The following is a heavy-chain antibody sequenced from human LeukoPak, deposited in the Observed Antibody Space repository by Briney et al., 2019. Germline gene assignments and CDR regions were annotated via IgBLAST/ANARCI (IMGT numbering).Heavy chain of an antibody. D-gene: IGHD3-22*01. J-gene: IGHJ4*02. Sequence: GGSLRLSCAASGFSFGSDWMTWVRQAPGKGLEWVSSITSSGAATYYADSVKGRFTISRDNSDNTLYLQMNSLRAEDTAVYYCAKDRPNYYGSNGHYYKLNGDCWGQGTLVTVSS. CDR2: ITSSGAAT. CDR1: GFSFGSDW. V-gene: IGHV3-23*01. CDR3: AKDRPNYYGSNGHYYKLNGDC.